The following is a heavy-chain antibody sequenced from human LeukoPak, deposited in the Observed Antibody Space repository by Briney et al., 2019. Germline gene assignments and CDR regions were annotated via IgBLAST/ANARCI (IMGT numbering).Heavy chain of an antibody. Sequence: RSLRLSCAASGFTFSSYVMHWVRQAPGKGLEWVAFISYDGSNQYYPDSVQGRFTVSRDNSKNTLYLQMNGLRVDDAAVYYCARDKLLEYGNWFDPWGQGTLVTVSS. D-gene: IGHD4/OR15-4a*01. CDR3: ARDKLLEYGNWFDP. V-gene: IGHV3-30-3*01. J-gene: IGHJ5*02. CDR1: GFTFSSYV. CDR2: ISYDGSNQ.